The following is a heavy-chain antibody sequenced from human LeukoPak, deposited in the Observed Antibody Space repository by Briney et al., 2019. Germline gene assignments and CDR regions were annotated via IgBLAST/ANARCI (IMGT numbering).Heavy chain of an antibody. V-gene: IGHV4-4*09. D-gene: IGHD3-22*01. Sequence: SETLSLTCSVSDSSINSYYWSWIRQPPGKGLEWIGYIYTSGSTNYNPSLKSRVTISVDTSKNQFSLKLSSVTAADTAVYYCARQGYYYDSSGYYPFDYWGQGTLVTVSS. CDR2: IYTSGST. CDR1: DSSINSYY. J-gene: IGHJ4*02. CDR3: ARQGYYYDSSGYYPFDY.